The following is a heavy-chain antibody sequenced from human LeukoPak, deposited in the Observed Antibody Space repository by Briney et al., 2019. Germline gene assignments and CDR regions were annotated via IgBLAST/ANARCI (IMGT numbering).Heavy chain of an antibody. D-gene: IGHD1-26*01. V-gene: IGHV3-21*04. CDR1: GFTFSSYS. CDR3: AKRSGINYGFFDS. Sequence: GSLRLSCAAFGFTFSSYSMNWVRQAPGKGLEWVSSISSSSSYIYYADSVKGRFTISRDNSKNTAYLQMNSLRSEDTAVYYCAKRSGINYGFFDSWGQGTLVTVSS. CDR2: ISSSSSYI. J-gene: IGHJ4*02.